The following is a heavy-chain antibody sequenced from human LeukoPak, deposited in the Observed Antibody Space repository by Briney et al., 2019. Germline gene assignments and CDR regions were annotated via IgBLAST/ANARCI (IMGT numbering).Heavy chain of an antibody. CDR1: GFIFSSHS. CDR3: LGAFDF. V-gene: IGHV3-21*01. CDR2: ISSSSTYI. J-gene: IGHJ3*01. Sequence: GGSLRLSCAASGFIFSSHSMSWVRQAPGKGLEWVSSISSSSTYIHYADSVKGRFTISRDNAQNSLYLQMTSLRVEDTAVYYCLGAFDFWGQGTMVTVSS.